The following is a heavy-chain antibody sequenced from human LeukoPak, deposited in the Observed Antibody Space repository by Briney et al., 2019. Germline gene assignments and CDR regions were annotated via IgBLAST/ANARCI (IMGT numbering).Heavy chain of an antibody. CDR3: ASATYYCSSTSCYGYYYYYMDV. D-gene: IGHD2-2*01. Sequence: ASVKVSCKASGYTFTGYYMHWVRQAPGQGLEWMGRINPNSGSTNYAQKFQGRVTMTRDTSISTAYMELSRLRSDDTAVYYCASATYYCSSTSCYGYYYYYMDVWGKGTTVTVSS. CDR2: INPNSGST. CDR1: GYTFTGYY. J-gene: IGHJ6*03. V-gene: IGHV1-2*06.